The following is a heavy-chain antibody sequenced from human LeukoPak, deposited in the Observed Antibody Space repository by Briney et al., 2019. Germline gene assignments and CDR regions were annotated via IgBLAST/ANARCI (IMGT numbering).Heavy chain of an antibody. V-gene: IGHV3-7*01. D-gene: IGHD6-19*01. CDR1: GFTFRSKW. CDR2: IQPDGSEQ. CDR3: AKDTAVAAPGNY. J-gene: IGHJ4*02. Sequence: GGSLRLSCAASGFTFRSKWMSWVRQAPGKGLEWVGNIQPDGSEQYPVDSVKGRFTISRDNAKNSLYLQMNSLRAEDTAVYYCAKDTAVAAPGNYWGQGTLVTVSS.